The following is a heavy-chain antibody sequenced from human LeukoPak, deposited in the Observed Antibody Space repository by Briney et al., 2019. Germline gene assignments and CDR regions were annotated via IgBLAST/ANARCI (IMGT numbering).Heavy chain of an antibody. J-gene: IGHJ4*02. V-gene: IGHV3-30*18. Sequence: PGRSLRLSCAASGFTFSSYGMHWVRQAPGKGLEWVAVISYDGSNKYYADSVKGRFTISRDNSKNTLYLQMNSLRAEDTAVYYCAKDRADFDIVVVPAAIDYWGQGTLVTVSS. CDR2: ISYDGSNK. D-gene: IGHD2-2*01. CDR3: AKDRADFDIVVVPAAIDY. CDR1: GFTFSSYG.